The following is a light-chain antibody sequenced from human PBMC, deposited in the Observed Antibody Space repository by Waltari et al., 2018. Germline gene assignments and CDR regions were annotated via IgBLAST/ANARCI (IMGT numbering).Light chain of an antibody. Sequence: SSVLTQAPSVSVAPGQTATVTCGGDNIGGRSVHWYQQRPGRAPVLVVYLDSGRPSGIPDRCSGSKSGNAATLTISRVEAGDEADYYCHVWDGKTVMFGGGTKLTVL. CDR2: LDS. J-gene: IGLJ3*02. CDR1: NIGGRS. CDR3: HVWDGKTVM. V-gene: IGLV3-21*02.